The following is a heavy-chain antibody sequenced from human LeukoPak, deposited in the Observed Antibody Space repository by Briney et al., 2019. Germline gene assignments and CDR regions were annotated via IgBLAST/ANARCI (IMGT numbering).Heavy chain of an antibody. J-gene: IGHJ4*02. Sequence: PGGSLRLSCAASGFTFSSYAMHWVRQAPGKGLEWVAVISYDGSNKYYADSVKGRFTISGDNSKNTLYLQMNSLRAEDTAVYYCARDYSGYSNYWGQGVLVTVSS. CDR2: ISYDGSNK. CDR3: ARDYSGYSNY. CDR1: GFTFSSYA. V-gene: IGHV3-30-3*01. D-gene: IGHD1-26*01.